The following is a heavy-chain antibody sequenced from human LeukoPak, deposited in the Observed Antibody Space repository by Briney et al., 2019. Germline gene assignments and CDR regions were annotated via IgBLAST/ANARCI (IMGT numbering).Heavy chain of an antibody. Sequence: GGSLRLSCAASGFTFSSYWMHWVRQAPGKGLVWVSRINSDGSSTSYADSVKGRFTISRDNAKNTLYLQMNSLRAEDTAVYYCARGGSDDILGSYYYYYGMDVWGKGTTVTVSS. CDR2: INSDGSST. J-gene: IGHJ6*04. V-gene: IGHV3-74*01. D-gene: IGHD3-9*01. CDR1: GFTFSSYW. CDR3: ARGGSDDILGSYYYYYGMDV.